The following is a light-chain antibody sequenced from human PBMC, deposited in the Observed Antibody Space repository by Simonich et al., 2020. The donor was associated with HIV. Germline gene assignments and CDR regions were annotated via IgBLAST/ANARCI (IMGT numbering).Light chain of an antibody. CDR2: ASS. J-gene: IGKJ1*01. V-gene: IGKV1-NL1*01. CDR3: QQFFSTPWT. CDR1: KGISNS. Sequence: EILMTQSPSFLPASVGNRVTITCRASKGISNSLAWYQQKPGKAPKLLLSASSRLESGVPSRFSGSGSGTDYTLTISSLQPEDFATYYCQQFFSTPWTFGQGTKVEIK.